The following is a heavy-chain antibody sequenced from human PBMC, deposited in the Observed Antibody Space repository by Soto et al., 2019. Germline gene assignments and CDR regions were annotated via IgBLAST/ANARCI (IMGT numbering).Heavy chain of an antibody. Sequence: PGGSLRLSCAASGFTFSSYSMNWVRQAPGKGLEWVSSISSSSSYIYYADSVKGRFTISRDNAKNSLYLQMNSLRAEDTAVYYCARLXRCKTTSCYFDYWGQGTLVTVSS. D-gene: IGHD2-2*01. CDR2: ISSSSSYI. CDR3: ARLXRCKTTSCYFDY. CDR1: GFTFSSYS. V-gene: IGHV3-21*01. J-gene: IGHJ4*02.